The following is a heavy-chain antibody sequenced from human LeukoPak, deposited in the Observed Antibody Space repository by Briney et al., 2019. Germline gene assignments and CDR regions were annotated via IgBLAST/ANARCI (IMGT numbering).Heavy chain of an antibody. V-gene: IGHV1-69*02. CDR3: ALIGYSSSWYLDGDY. D-gene: IGHD6-13*01. Sequence: SVKVSCKASGGTFSSYTISWVRQAPGQGLEWMGRIIPILGIANYAQKFQGRVTITADKSTSTAYMELSSLRSEDTAVYYCALIGYSSSWYLDGDYWGQGTLVTVSS. CDR2: IIPILGIA. CDR1: GGTFSSYT. J-gene: IGHJ4*02.